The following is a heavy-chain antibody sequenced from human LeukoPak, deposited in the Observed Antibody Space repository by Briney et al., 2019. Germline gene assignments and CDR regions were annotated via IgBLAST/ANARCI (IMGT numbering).Heavy chain of an antibody. CDR1: GGYISSSSTYY. V-gene: IGHV4-39*01. CDR3: ARSLKISSGWFPNFDY. D-gene: IGHD6-19*01. CDR2: IYYSGST. J-gene: IGHJ4*02. Sequence: SETLSLTCTVSGGYISSSSTYYWGWIRQPPGKGLECIGSIYYSGSTYDNPSLKSRVTISVVTSKNQFSLKVTSVSAADTAVYYCARSLKISSGWFPNFDYWGQGTLVTVSS.